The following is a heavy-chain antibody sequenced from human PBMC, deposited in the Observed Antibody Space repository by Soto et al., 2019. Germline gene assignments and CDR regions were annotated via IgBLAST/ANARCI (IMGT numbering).Heavy chain of an antibody. J-gene: IGHJ6*02. CDR2: IIPISGAA. CDR1: GGTFRRDA. CDR3: ARSGSTVIVVVNGYYYYAMDV. Sequence: QVQLVQSGAEVKKPGSSVKVSCKASGGTFRRDAISWVRQAPGQGHEWMGGIIPISGAAQYAQKFQGRVTITADESTSTAYMELSSLRSEDTAVYYCARSGSTVIVVVNGYYYYAMDVWGQGTTVTVSS. V-gene: IGHV1-69*12. D-gene: IGHD3-22*01.